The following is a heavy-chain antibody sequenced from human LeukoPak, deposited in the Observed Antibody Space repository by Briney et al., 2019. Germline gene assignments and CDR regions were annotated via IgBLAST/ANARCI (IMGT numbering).Heavy chain of an antibody. D-gene: IGHD4-17*01. CDR2: INTNTGNP. J-gene: IGHJ1*01. Sequence: ASVKVSCKASGYTFTSYAMNWVRQAPGQGLEWMGWINTNTGNPTYAQGFTGRFVFSLDTSVSTAYLQISSPKAEDTAVYYCARGDYGDYVTEYFQHWGQGTLVTVSS. CDR1: GYTFTSYA. V-gene: IGHV7-4-1*02. CDR3: ARGDYGDYVTEYFQH.